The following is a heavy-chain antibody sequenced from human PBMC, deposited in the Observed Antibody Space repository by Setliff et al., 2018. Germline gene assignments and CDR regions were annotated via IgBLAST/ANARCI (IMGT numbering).Heavy chain of an antibody. V-gene: IGHV4-59*01. D-gene: IGHD3-3*01. CDR1: GGSISSNY. CDR2: IHYSGST. CDR3: ARVAEASMRHIGIFGVVPHGFDI. Sequence: SETLSLTCSVSGGSISSNYWSWMRQPPGKGLEWIGYIHYSGSTSYDPSLKSRVTILVDTSKNQLSLRVNSMTAADTAVYYCARVAEASMRHIGIFGVVPHGFDIWGQGTMVTVSS. J-gene: IGHJ3*02.